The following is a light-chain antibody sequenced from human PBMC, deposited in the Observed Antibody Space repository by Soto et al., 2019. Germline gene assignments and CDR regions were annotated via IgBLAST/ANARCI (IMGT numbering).Light chain of an antibody. CDR3: HQSFTTPHT. CDR2: AAS. CDR1: QSISEY. J-gene: IGKJ2*01. Sequence: DIQMTQSPSSLSASVGDRVTITCRASQSISEYLSWYQQKPGKAPNLLIYAASNLQSGVPSRFRGSGSGTDFTLTISSLQPEDSATYYCHQSFTTPHTFGQGTKLEIK. V-gene: IGKV1-39*01.